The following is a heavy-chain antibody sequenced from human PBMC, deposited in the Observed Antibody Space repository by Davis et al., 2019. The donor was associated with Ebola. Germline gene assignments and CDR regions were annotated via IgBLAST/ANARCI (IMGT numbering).Heavy chain of an antibody. D-gene: IGHD2-21*02. V-gene: IGHV3-23*01. CDR1: GFTFGNFA. Sequence: GESLKISCAASGFTFGNFAMSWVRQGPGKGLDWVSGITGYGATTYYADSVKGRFTISRDNSKNTLYLQMNSLRVEDTAVYYCAKSFGDNGETGDSWGQGTLVTVSS. J-gene: IGHJ4*02. CDR2: ITGYGATT. CDR3: AKSFGDNGETGDS.